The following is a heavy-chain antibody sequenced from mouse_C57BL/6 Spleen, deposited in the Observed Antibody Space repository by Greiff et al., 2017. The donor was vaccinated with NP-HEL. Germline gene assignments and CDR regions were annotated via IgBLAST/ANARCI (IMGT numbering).Heavy chain of an antibody. V-gene: IGHV1-72*01. J-gene: IGHJ3*01. CDR2: IDPNSGGT. D-gene: IGHD2-5*01. CDR3: ARGRDYSNPGGFAY. Sequence: VQLQRSGAELVKPGASVKLSCKASGYTFTSYWMHWVKQRPGRGLEWIGRIDPNSGGTKYNEKFKSKATLTVDKPSSTAYMQLSSLTSEDSAVYYCARGRDYSNPGGFAYWGKGTLVTVSA. CDR1: GYTFTSYW.